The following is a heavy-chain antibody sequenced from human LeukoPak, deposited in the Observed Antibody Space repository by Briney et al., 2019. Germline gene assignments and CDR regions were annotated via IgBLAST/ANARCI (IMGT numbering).Heavy chain of an antibody. D-gene: IGHD3-10*02. V-gene: IGHV3-21*06. CDR3: AELGITMIGGV. J-gene: IGHJ6*04. CDR2: ISSSSSYI. CDR1: GFTFSSYT. Sequence: TGGSLRPSCAASGFTFSSYTINWVRQAPGKGLEWVSSISSSSSYIYYADSVKGRFTISRDNAKNSLYLQMNSLRAEDTAVYYCAELGITMIGGVWGKGTTVTISS.